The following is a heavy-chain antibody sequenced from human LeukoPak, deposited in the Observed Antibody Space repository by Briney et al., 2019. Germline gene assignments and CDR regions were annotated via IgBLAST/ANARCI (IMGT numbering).Heavy chain of an antibody. Sequence: TLSLTCTVSGGSISSGSYYWSWIRQPAGKGLEWIGRIYTSGSTNYNPSLKRRVTISVDTSKNQFSLKLSSVTAADTAVYYCARDRNYYYVMDVWGQGTTVTVSS. J-gene: IGHJ6*02. V-gene: IGHV4-61*02. CDR1: GGSISSGSYY. CDR3: ARDRNYYYVMDV. CDR2: IYTSGST.